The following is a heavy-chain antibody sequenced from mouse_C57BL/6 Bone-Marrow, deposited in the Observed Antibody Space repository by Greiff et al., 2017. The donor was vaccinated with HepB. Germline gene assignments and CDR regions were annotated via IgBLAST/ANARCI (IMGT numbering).Heavy chain of an antibody. CDR2: IYPRSGNT. CDR3: ATYYDFYYFDY. V-gene: IGHV1-81*01. Sequence: GAELARPGASVKLSCKASGYTFTSYGISWVKQRTGQGLEWIGEIYPRSGNTYYNEKFKGKATLTADKSSSTAYMELRSLTSEDSAVYFCATYYDFYYFDYWGQGTTLTFSS. D-gene: IGHD2-4*01. J-gene: IGHJ2*01. CDR1: GYTFTSYG.